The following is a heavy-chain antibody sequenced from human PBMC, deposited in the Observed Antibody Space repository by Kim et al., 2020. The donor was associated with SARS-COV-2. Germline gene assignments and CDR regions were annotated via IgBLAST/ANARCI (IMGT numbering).Heavy chain of an antibody. D-gene: IGHD3-22*01. CDR1: GYTFTSYG. CDR3: ARDRWSYYDSSGFNVDY. Sequence: ASVKVSCKASGYTFTSYGISWVRQAPGQGLEWMGWISAYNGNTNYAQKLQGRVTMTTDTSTSTAYMELRSLRSDDTAVYYCARDRWSYYDSSGFNVDYWGQGALVTVSS. J-gene: IGHJ4*02. V-gene: IGHV1-18*01. CDR2: ISAYNGNT.